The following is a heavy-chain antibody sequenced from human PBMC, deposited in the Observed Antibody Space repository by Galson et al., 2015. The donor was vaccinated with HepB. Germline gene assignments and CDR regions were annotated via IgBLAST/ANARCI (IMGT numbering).Heavy chain of an antibody. CDR3: AHSPPKWYHTSWSRGESFHH. J-gene: IGHJ1*01. V-gene: IGHV2-5*02. D-gene: IGHD2-8*01. Sequence: PALVKPTQTLTLTCTFSGFSLNTGGVAVAWIRQPPGKALEWLALVYWDDDKRYSPSLESRLTITRDTSKTQVVLTMTNMDPVDTATYYCAHSPPKWYHTSWSRGESFHHWGQGTLVTVSS. CDR1: GFSLNTGGVA. CDR2: VYWDDDK.